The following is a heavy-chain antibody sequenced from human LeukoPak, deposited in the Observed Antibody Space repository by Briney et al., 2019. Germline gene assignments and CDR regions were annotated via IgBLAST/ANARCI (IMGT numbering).Heavy chain of an antibody. J-gene: IGHJ4*02. V-gene: IGHV3-74*01. CDR3: AKDEYYYDSSGLFDY. CDR1: GFTFSSYW. Sequence: PGGSLRLSCAASGFTFSSYWMHWVRQAPGKGLVWVSRIKSDGSSTNYADSVKGRFTISRDNAKNTLYLQMNSLRAEDTAVYYCAKDEYYYDSSGLFDYWGQGTLVTVSS. D-gene: IGHD3-22*01. CDR2: IKSDGSST.